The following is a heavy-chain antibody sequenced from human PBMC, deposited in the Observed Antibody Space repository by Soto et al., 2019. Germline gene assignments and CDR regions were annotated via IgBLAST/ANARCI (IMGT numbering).Heavy chain of an antibody. CDR2: IYYSGST. CDR1: GGSISSYY. D-gene: IGHD3-3*01. CDR3: ARVSYGTIFGVVTLGPLAFDI. Sequence: PSETLSLTCTVSGGSISSYYWGWIRQPPGKGLEWIGYIYYSGSTNYNPSLKSRVTISVDTSKNQFSLKLSSVTAADTAVYYCARVSYGTIFGVVTLGPLAFDIWGQGTMVTVSS. J-gene: IGHJ3*02. V-gene: IGHV4-59*01.